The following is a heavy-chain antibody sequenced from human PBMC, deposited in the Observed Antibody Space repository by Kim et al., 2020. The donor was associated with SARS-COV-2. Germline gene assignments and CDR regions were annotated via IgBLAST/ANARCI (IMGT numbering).Heavy chain of an antibody. D-gene: IGHD6-19*01. Sequence: GGSLRLSCAASGFTFSDYYMSWVRQAPGKGLEWLANLSSDSLCDSYFYSLHVRFPVSRDHALTSLYLPLHSLRAADPAVYYCAREGSGGWYCYFDAWGQG. CDR1: GFTFSDYY. V-gene: IGHV3-7*03. CDR2: LSSDSLCD. J-gene: IGHJ4*02. CDR3: AREGSGGWYCYFDA.